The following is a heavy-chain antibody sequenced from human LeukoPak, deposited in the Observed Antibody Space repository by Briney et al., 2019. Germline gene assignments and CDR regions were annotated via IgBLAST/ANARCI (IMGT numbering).Heavy chain of an antibody. CDR1: GFTFSSYA. Sequence: GGSLRLSCAASGFTFSSYAMSWVRQAPGKGLEGVSAICGSGGSTYYADYVKGRFTIPRDNSKNTLYLQMNSLRAADTAVYYCARDKGTSYLSSFYCWGKGTLVTVSS. J-gene: IGHJ4*02. D-gene: IGHD6-6*01. V-gene: IGHV3-23*01. CDR3: ARDKGTSYLSSFYC. CDR2: ICGSGGST.